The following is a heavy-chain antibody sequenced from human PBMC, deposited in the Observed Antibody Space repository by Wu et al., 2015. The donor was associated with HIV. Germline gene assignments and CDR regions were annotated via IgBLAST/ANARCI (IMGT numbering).Heavy chain of an antibody. CDR3: ARDSTGDPLRGVAYFDY. J-gene: IGHJ4*02. CDR2: IIPIFGTA. D-gene: IGHD7-27*01. Sequence: QVQLVQSGAEVKKPGSSVKVSCKASGGTFSSYAISWVRQAPGQGLEWMGRIIPIFGTANYAQKFQGRVTITADESTSTAYMELSSLRPEDTAVYYCARDSTGDPLRGVAYFDYWGQGTLGHRSPQ. CDR1: GGTFSSYA. V-gene: IGHV1-69*13.